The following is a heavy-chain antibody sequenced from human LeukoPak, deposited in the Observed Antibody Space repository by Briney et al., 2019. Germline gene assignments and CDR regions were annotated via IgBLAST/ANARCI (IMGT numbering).Heavy chain of an antibody. CDR3: AKAPVTTCRGAFCYPFDY. Sequence: TGGSLRLSCAASGFTFSNYNMKWVRQAPGKGLEWVSSISRSRVYIYYADSVKGRFTISRDSSKNTLFLQMNRLRPEDAAVYYCAKAPVTTCRGAFCYPFDYWGLGTLVTVSS. V-gene: IGHV3-21*04. CDR2: ISRSRVYI. CDR1: GFTFSNYN. D-gene: IGHD2-15*01. J-gene: IGHJ4*02.